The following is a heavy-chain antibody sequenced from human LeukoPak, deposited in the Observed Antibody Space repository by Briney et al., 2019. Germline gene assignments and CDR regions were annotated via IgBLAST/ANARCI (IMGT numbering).Heavy chain of an antibody. CDR3: AKATAGRPEGDGFDY. CDR2: INPSGGST. V-gene: IGHV1-46*01. CDR1: GYTFTSYY. Sequence: ASVKVSCKASGYTFTSYYMHWVRQAPGQGLEWMGIINPSGGSTSYAQKFQGRVTMTRDTSTSTVYMELSSLRSEDTAVYYCAKATAGRPEGDGFDYWGQGTLVTVSS. D-gene: IGHD2-21*01. J-gene: IGHJ4*02.